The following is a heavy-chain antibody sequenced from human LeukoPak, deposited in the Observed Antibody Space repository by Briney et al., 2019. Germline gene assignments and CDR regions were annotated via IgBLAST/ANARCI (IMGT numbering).Heavy chain of an antibody. V-gene: IGHV4-59*08. CDR1: GGSISSYY. J-gene: IGHJ4*02. CDR2: IYYSGST. Sequence: SETLSLTCTVSGGSISSYYWSWIRQPPGKGLEWIGYIYYSGSTNYNPSLKSRVTISVDTSENQFSLKLSSVTAADTAVYYCARHEDRMWFGESLFDYWGQGTLVTVSS. CDR3: ARHEDRMWFGESLFDY. D-gene: IGHD3-10*01.